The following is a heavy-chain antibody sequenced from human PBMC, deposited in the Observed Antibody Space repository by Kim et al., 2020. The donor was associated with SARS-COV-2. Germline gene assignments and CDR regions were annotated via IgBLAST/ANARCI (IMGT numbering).Heavy chain of an antibody. CDR2: IKSKTDGGTT. CDR1: GFTFSNAW. V-gene: IGHV3-15*01. Sequence: GGSLRLSCAASGFTFSNAWMSWVRQAPGKGLEWVGRIKSKTDGGTTDYAAPVKGRFTISRDDSKNTLYLQMNSLKTEDTAVYYCTTGPVVVPAAEFDYWGQGTLVTVSS. J-gene: IGHJ4*02. CDR3: TTGPVVVPAAEFDY. D-gene: IGHD2-2*01.